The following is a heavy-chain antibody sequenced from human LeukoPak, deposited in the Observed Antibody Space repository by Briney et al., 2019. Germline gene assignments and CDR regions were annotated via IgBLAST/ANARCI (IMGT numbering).Heavy chain of an antibody. CDR1: GGSISTSSYY. J-gene: IGHJ4*02. Sequence: SETLSLTCTVSGGSISTSSYYWGWVRQPPGTGLEWIGNIFYSGSTYYSPSLKSRVTISLDTSRNQFSLKLNSVTAADTAVYYCARGRDSYGSGYWGQGTLVTVSS. D-gene: IGHD5-18*01. CDR3: ARGRDSYGSGY. V-gene: IGHV4-39*07. CDR2: IFYSGST.